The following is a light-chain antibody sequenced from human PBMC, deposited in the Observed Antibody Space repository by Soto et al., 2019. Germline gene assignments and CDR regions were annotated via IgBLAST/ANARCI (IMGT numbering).Light chain of an antibody. Sequence: DIQMTQSPSSLSASVGDRVTITCRASQSISSYLNWYQQKPGKAPKLLIYAASFLQSGVPSRFTGSGSGTDFTLTISSLQPEEFATYYCQQRKTFGQGTKVEIK. CDR3: QQRKT. J-gene: IGKJ1*01. CDR1: QSISSY. CDR2: AAS. V-gene: IGKV1-39*01.